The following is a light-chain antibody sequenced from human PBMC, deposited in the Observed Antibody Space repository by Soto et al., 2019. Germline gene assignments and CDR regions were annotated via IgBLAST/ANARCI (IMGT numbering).Light chain of an antibody. CDR1: QSVSSN. J-gene: IGKJ5*01. Sequence: EMVMTQSPATLSVSPGERAPLSFRASQSVSSNLAWYQQKPGQAPRLLIYGASSRATGIPDRFSGSGSGTDFTLTISRLEPEDFAVYYCQQYDSSPITFGQGTRLEIK. CDR3: QQYDSSPIT. V-gene: IGKV3-20*01. CDR2: GAS.